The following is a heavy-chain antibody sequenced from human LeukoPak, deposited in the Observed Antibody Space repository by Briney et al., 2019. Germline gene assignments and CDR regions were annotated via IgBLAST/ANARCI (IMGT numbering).Heavy chain of an antibody. V-gene: IGHV4-61*02. CDR2: IYTSGST. Sequence: SETLSLTCTVSGGSISSGSYYWSWIQQPAGKGLEWIGRIYTSGSTNYNPSLKSRVTISVDTSKNQFPLKLSSVTAADTAVYYCARAGTVGSTSQNPDYYYMDVWGKGTTVTVSS. D-gene: IGHD2-2*01. CDR3: ARAGTVGSTSQNPDYYYMDV. J-gene: IGHJ6*03. CDR1: GGSISSGSYY.